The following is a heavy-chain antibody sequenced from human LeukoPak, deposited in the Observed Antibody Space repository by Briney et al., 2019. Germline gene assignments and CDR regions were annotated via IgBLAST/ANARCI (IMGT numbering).Heavy chain of an antibody. D-gene: IGHD3-10*02. V-gene: IGHV5-51*01. J-gene: IGHJ4*02. CDR2: IYPSDSDT. CDR1: GYSFSNDW. CDR3: VRVNSANVPAFFHY. Sequence: GESLKISCQGSGYSFSNDWIGWVRQMPGKGLEYMGIIYPSDSDTRYSPYFQGQVTISADTSISTAFLQWSSLKVSATAMYYCVRVNSANVPAFFHYRGQGTLVTVSS.